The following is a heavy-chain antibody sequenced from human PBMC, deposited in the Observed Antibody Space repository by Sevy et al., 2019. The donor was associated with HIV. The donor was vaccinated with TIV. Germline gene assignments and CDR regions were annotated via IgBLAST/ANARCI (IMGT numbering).Heavy chain of an antibody. Sequence: GGCLRLSCVASGFTFRKAWMSWVRQAPGKGLEWVGRIKSKTDGATRDLAAPVKGRIIISRDDSKNTLYLQISNLKIEVIGVYFCAAGVGASDFDYWGQGTLVTVSS. CDR2: IKSKTDGATR. CDR1: GFTFRKAW. D-gene: IGHD1-26*01. CDR3: AAGVGASDFDY. J-gene: IGHJ4*02. V-gene: IGHV3-15*01.